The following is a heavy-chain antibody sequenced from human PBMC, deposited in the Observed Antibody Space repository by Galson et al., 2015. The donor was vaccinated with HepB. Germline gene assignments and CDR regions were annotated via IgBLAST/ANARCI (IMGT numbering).Heavy chain of an antibody. J-gene: IGHJ5*02. D-gene: IGHD1-26*01. V-gene: IGHV3-33*01. CDR3: AREVSGSYGGWFDP. Sequence: LRLSCAASGFTFSSYGMHWVRQAPGKGLEWVAVIWYDGSNKYYADSVKGRFTISRDNSKNTLYLQMNSLRAEDAAVYYCAREVSGSYGGWFDPWGQGTLVTVSS. CDR1: GFTFSSYG. CDR2: IWYDGSNK.